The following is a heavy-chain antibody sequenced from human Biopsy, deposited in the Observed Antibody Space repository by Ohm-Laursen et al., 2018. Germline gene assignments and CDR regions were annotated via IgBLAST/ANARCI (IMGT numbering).Heavy chain of an antibody. Sequence: ASSVKVSCQAPEGTFSNYGVNWVRQAPGQGLEWLGGNIPILGTGNYAQKFQDRVTVAADTSTSTATMELRSLRSDDTAVYYCATKLTGYFHHWGQGTLVIVSS. D-gene: IGHD3-9*01. J-gene: IGHJ1*01. CDR2: NIPILGTG. V-gene: IGHV1-69*06. CDR1: EGTFSNYG. CDR3: ATKLTGYFHH.